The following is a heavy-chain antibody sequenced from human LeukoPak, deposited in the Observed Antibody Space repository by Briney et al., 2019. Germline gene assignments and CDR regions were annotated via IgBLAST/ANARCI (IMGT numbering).Heavy chain of an antibody. Sequence: SETLSLTCTVSGDSISSSRYYWGWIRQPPGKGLEWIGSASYSGSPYYNPSLKSRVTTSVDTSKNQFSLRLSSVTATDTAMYYCARGHDSIKTFGEVIKSRTRWFDPWGQGTLVTVSS. CDR2: ASYSGSP. V-gene: IGHV4-39*01. D-gene: IGHD3-3*01. CDR1: GDSISSSRYY. CDR3: ARGHDSIKTFGEVIKSRTRWFDP. J-gene: IGHJ5*02.